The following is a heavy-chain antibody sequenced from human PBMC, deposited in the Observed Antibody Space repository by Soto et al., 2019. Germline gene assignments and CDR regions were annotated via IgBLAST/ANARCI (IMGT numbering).Heavy chain of an antibody. D-gene: IGHD3-9*01. CDR1: GGSFSGYY. V-gene: IGHV4-34*01. CDR2: INHSGST. Sequence: SETLSLTCAVYGGSFSGYYWSWIRQPPGKGLEWIGEINHSGSTNYNPSLKSRVTISVDTSKNQFSLKLSSVTAADTAVYYCARVPKNARHFDWLHVGRKYYYGMDLWGQGTTVTVSS. CDR3: ARVPKNARHFDWLHVGRKYYYGMDL. J-gene: IGHJ6*02.